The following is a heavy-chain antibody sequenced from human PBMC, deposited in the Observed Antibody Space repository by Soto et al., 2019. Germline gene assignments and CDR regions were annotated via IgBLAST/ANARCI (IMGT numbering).Heavy chain of an antibody. V-gene: IGHV4-31*03. J-gene: IGHJ6*02. CDR3: ASSIMTTVTTFAYYYYGMDV. CDR2: IYYSGST. D-gene: IGHD4-17*01. CDR1: GGSISSGGYY. Sequence: SSETLSLTCTVSGGSISSGGYYWSWIRQHPGKGLEWIGYIYYSGSTYYNPSLKSRVTISVDASKNQFSLKLSSVTAADTVVYYCASSIMTTVTTFAYYYYGMDVWGQGTTVTVSS.